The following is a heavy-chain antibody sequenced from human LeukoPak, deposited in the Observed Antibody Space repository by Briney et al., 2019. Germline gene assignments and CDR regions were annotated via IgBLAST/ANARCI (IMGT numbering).Heavy chain of an antibody. CDR3: ARGGQDPLLWFGKSNRGDNWFDP. V-gene: IGHV5-10-1*01. D-gene: IGHD3-10*01. CDR2: IDLSDSYT. Sequence: GESLKISCKGSGYSFTSYWISWVRQVPGKGLGWVGRIDLSDSYTNYSPSFQGHVTISADKSISTAYLQWDRLKDSDTAQYYCARGGQDPLLWFGKSNRGDNWFDPWGQGTLVTVSS. J-gene: IGHJ5*02. CDR1: GYSFTSYW.